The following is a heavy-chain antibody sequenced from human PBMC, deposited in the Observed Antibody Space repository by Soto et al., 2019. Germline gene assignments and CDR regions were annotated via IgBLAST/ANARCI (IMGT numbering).Heavy chain of an antibody. CDR2: ISGSGGST. D-gene: IGHD3-3*01. CDR3: AKEPFDITIFGVVMDYYMDV. CDR1: GFTFSSYA. Sequence: GGSLRLSCAASGFTFSSYAMSWVRQAPGKGLEWVSAISGSGGSTYYADSVKGRFTISRDNSKNTLYLQMNSLRAEDTAVYYWAKEPFDITIFGVVMDYYMDVWGKGTTVTVSS. J-gene: IGHJ6*03. V-gene: IGHV3-23*01.